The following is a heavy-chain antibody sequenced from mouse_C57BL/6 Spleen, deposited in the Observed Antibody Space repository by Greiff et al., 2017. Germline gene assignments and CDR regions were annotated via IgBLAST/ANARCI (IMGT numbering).Heavy chain of an antibody. J-gene: IGHJ4*01. CDR1: GYAFSSYW. CDR2: IYPGDGDT. D-gene: IGHD2-2*01. V-gene: IGHV1-80*01. CDR3: ARDGGSYGYDVRYAMDY. Sequence: QVHVKQSGAELVKPGASVKISCKASGYAFSSYWMNWVKQRPGKGLEWIGQIYPGDGDTNYNGKFKGKATLTADKSSSTAYMQLSSLTSEDSAVYFCARDGGSYGYDVRYAMDYWGQGTSVTVSS.